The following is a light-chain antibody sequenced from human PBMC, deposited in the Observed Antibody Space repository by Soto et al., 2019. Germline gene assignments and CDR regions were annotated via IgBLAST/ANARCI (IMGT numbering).Light chain of an antibody. CDR1: ESISGW. Sequence: IQMTQSPSTLSASIGDGVTLTCRASESISGWLAWYQQQPGKAPKLLIYDASNLESGLPSRFSGSGSGTEFTLTISSLQPDDFATYYCQHYNSYSEAFGQGTKVDIK. CDR3: QHYNSYSEA. V-gene: IGKV1-5*01. CDR2: DAS. J-gene: IGKJ1*01.